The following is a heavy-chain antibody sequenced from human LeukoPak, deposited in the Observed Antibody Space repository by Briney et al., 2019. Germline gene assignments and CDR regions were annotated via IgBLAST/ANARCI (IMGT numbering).Heavy chain of an antibody. CDR1: GGSISSYY. CDR3: ARAWRWSFDY. Sequence: SETPSLTCTVSGGSISSYYWSWIRQPPGKGLEWIGYIYYSGSTNYNPSLKSRVTISVDTSKNQFSLKLSSVTAADTAVYYCARAWRWSFDYWGQGTLVTVSS. CDR2: IYYSGST. D-gene: IGHD2-15*01. J-gene: IGHJ4*02. V-gene: IGHV4-59*01.